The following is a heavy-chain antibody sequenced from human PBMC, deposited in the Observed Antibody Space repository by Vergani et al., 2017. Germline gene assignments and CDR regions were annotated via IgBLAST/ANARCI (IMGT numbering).Heavy chain of an antibody. CDR3: ARIPRLEYCSSTSCYYYYGMDV. Sequence: QVTLKESGPVLVKPTETLTLTCTVSGFSLSNARMGVSWIRQPPGKALEWLAHIFSNDEKSYSTSLKSRLTISKDTSKSQVVLTMTNMDPVDTATYYCARIPRLEYCSSTSCYYYYGMDVWGQGTTVTVSS. J-gene: IGHJ6*02. V-gene: IGHV2-26*01. D-gene: IGHD2-2*01. CDR2: IFSNDEK. CDR1: GFSLSNARMG.